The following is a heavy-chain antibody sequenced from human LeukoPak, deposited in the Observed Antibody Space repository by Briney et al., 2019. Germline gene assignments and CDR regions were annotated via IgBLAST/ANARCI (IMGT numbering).Heavy chain of an antibody. CDR3: ARAQSIDSSGWSHSPYNWFDP. Sequence: ASVKVSCKASGYSFTSSGISWVRQAPGQGLEWMGWIGGYKGDTKFAQKFQSRVTMTTDTSTSTAYMELRSLRSDDTAVYYCARAQSIDSSGWSHSPYNWFDPWGQGTLVTVSS. CDR1: GYSFTSSG. J-gene: IGHJ5*02. D-gene: IGHD6-19*01. CDR2: IGGYKGDT. V-gene: IGHV1-18*01.